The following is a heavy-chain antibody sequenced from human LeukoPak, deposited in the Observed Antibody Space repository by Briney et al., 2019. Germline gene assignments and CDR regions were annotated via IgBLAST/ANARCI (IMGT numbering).Heavy chain of an antibody. Sequence: SETLSLTCTVSGGSISSYYWSWIRLPPGKGLEWIGYIYYTGATYHNPSLKSRVTISLDTSKNQFSPKLSSVTAADAAVYYCARAGYSYGTGYYFDYWGQGALVTVSS. CDR3: ARAGYSYGTGYYFDY. D-gene: IGHD5-18*01. J-gene: IGHJ4*02. CDR2: IYYTGAT. V-gene: IGHV4-59*01. CDR1: GGSISSYY.